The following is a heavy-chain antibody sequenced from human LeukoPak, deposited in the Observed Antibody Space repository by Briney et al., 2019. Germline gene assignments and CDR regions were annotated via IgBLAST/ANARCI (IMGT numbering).Heavy chain of an antibody. Sequence: PGGSLRLSCAASGFTFSSYAMHWVRQAPGKGLEWVSSISSSSSYIYYADSVKGRFAISRDNAKNSLYLQMNSLRAEDTAVYYCARDMGYSSGWADYWGQGTLVTVSS. CDR1: GFTFSSYA. V-gene: IGHV3-21*01. CDR2: ISSSSSYI. J-gene: IGHJ4*02. CDR3: ARDMGYSSGWADY. D-gene: IGHD6-19*01.